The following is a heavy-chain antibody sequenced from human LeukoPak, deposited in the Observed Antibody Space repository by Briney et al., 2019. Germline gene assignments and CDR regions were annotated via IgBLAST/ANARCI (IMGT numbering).Heavy chain of an antibody. D-gene: IGHD4-17*01. V-gene: IGHV3-23*01. CDR1: GFTFSSYA. J-gene: IGHJ4*02. Sequence: PGGSLRLSCAASGFTFSSYAMSWVRQAPGKGLEWVSAISGSGGSTYYADSVKGRFTISRDNSKNTLYLQMNSLRAEDTAVYYCAKDLDSHFYDYGDYVGYWGQGTLVTVSS. CDR2: ISGSGGST. CDR3: AKDLDSHFYDYGDYVGY.